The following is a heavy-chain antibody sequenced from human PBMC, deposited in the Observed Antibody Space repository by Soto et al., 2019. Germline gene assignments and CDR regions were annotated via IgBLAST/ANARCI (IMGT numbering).Heavy chain of an antibody. CDR1: GFTFSSYA. Sequence: GGSLRLSCAASGFTFSSYAMSWVRQATGKGLEWVSASSGSGGSTYYADSVKGRFTISRDNSKNTLYLQMNSLRAEDTAVYYSANGLTSSVAAAGNYWGQGTLVTVSS. V-gene: IGHV3-23*01. CDR2: SSGSGGST. D-gene: IGHD6-13*01. J-gene: IGHJ4*02. CDR3: ANGLTSSVAAAGNY.